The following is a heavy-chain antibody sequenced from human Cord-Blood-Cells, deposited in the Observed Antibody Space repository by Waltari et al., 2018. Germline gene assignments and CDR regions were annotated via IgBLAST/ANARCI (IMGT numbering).Heavy chain of an antibody. Sequence: QLQLQESGPGLVKPPETLSLTCPVSGGSISSSSYYWGWIRQPPGKGLEWIGSIYYSGSTYYNPSLKSRVTISIDTSNNQFSLKLSSVTAADTAVYYCARQDSSSWYNWFDPWGQGTLVTVSS. D-gene: IGHD6-13*01. CDR3: ARQDSSSWYNWFDP. CDR1: GGSISSSSYY. CDR2: IYYSGST. V-gene: IGHV4-39*01. J-gene: IGHJ5*02.